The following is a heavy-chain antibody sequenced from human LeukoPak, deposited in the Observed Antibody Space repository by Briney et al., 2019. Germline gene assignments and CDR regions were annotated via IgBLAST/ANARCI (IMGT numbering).Heavy chain of an antibody. V-gene: IGHV4-59*01. CDR3: ASEGSSSSAFDY. J-gene: IGHJ4*02. CDR1: GGSISSYY. CDR2: IYYSGSN. D-gene: IGHD6-13*01. Sequence: SETLSLTCTVSGGSISSYYWSWIRQPPGKGLEWIGYIYYSGSNNYNPSLKRRVTISVDTSKNQFSLKLSSVTAADTAVYYCASEGSSSSAFDYWGQGTLVTVSS.